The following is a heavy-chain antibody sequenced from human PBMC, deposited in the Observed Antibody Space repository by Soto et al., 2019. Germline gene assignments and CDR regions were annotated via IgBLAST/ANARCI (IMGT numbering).Heavy chain of an antibody. D-gene: IGHD3-10*01. CDR1: GFTFSSYG. V-gene: IGHV3-30*03. J-gene: IGHJ4*02. CDR3: ATDPGSDY. CDR2: ISYDGSNK. Sequence: QVQLVESGGGVVQPGRSLRLSCAASGFTFSSYGMHWVRQAPGKGLEWVAVISYDGSNKYYADSVKGRFTISRDNSKNTLYLQMNSLRAEDTAVYYRATDPGSDYWGQGTLVTVSS.